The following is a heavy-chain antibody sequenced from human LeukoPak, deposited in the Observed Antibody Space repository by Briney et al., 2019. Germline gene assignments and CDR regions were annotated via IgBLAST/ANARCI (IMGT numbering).Heavy chain of an antibody. Sequence: PGGSLRLSCAASGFTFNIYAMSWVRQAPGQGLEWVSSINDSGDVINYADSVQGRFTIARDDSKNTAYLGMKSLTAEDTAFYYCARGGWPFDFWGQGILVTVSS. CDR3: ARGGWPFDF. V-gene: IGHV3-23*01. D-gene: IGHD3-10*01. CDR2: INDSGDVI. J-gene: IGHJ4*02. CDR1: GFTFNIYA.